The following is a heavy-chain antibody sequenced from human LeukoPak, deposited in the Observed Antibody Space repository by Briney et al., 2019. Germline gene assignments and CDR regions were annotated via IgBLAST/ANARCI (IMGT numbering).Heavy chain of an antibody. CDR2: ISYDGSNK. D-gene: IGHD6-13*01. V-gene: IGHV3-30*04. CDR1: GFTFSSYA. CDR3: ARDAGSSWYGNYYYGMDV. J-gene: IGHJ6*02. Sequence: GGSLRLFCAASGFTFSSYAMHWVRQSPGKGLEWVAVISYDGSNKYYADSVKGQFTISRDNSKNTLYLQMNSLRAEDTAVYYCARDAGSSWYGNYYYGMDVWGQGTTVTVSS.